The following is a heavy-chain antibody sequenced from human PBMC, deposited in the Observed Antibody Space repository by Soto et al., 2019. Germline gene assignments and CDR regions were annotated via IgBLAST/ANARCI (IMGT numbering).Heavy chain of an antibody. J-gene: IGHJ4*02. CDR2: TSYDGSNK. CDR3: AKRSGWKEFDY. Sequence: GGSLRLSCAASGFTFSSYTMYWVRQAPGKGLEWVAVTSYDGSNKFYADSVKGRFTISRDNSKNTLFLQMNSLRAEDTAVYYCAKRSGWKEFDYWGQGTLVTVSS. CDR1: GFTFSSYT. V-gene: IGHV3-30-3*02. D-gene: IGHD6-19*01.